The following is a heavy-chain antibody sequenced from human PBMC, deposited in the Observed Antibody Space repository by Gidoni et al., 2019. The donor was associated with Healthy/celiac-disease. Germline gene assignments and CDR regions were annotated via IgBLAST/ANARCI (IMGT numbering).Heavy chain of an antibody. D-gene: IGHD4-17*01. CDR3: ARAPPYDYGDYYDY. CDR2: INHSGST. V-gene: IGHV4-34*01. Sequence: QVQLQQWGAGLLKPSETLSLTCAVYGGSFSGYYWSWIRQPPGKGLEWIGEINHSGSTNYNPSLKSRVTISVDTSKNQFSLKLSSVTAADTAVYYCARAPPYDYGDYYDYWGQGTLVTVSS. J-gene: IGHJ4*02. CDR1: GGSFSGYY.